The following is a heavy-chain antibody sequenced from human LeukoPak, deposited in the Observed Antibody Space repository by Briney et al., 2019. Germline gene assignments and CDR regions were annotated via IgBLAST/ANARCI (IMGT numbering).Heavy chain of an antibody. CDR2: INHSGST. J-gene: IGHJ3*02. D-gene: IGHD3-22*01. Sequence: SETLSLTCAVYGGSFSGYYWSWIRQPPGKGLEWIGEINHSGSTNYNPSLKSRVTISVDTSKNQFSLKLSSVTAADTAVYYCARDDSSGYLMGHAFDIWGQGTMVTVSS. V-gene: IGHV4-34*01. CDR1: GGSFSGYY. CDR3: ARDDSSGYLMGHAFDI.